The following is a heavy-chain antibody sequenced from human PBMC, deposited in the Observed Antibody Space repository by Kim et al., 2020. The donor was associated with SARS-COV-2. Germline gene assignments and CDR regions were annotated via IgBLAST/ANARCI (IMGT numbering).Heavy chain of an antibody. J-gene: IGHJ6*02. CDR1: GYSFTSYW. CDR3: AITYYYDSSGYLGMDV. Sequence: GESLKISCKGSGYSFTSYWIGWVRQMPGKGLEWMGIIYPGDSDTRYSPSFQGQVTISADKSISTAYLQWSSLKASDTAMYYCAITYYYDSSGYLGMDVWGQGTTVTVSS. CDR2: IYPGDSDT. V-gene: IGHV5-51*01. D-gene: IGHD3-22*01.